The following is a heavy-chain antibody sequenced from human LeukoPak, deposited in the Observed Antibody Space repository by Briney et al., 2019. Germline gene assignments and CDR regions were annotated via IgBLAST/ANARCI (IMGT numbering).Heavy chain of an antibody. CDR1: GFTFDDYA. Sequence: PGGSLRLSCAASGFTFDDYAMHWVRQAPGKGLEWVSPISWDGGSTYYADSVKGRFTISRDNSKNSLYLQMNSLRAEDTALYYCAKGTRSSSSGYFDYWGQGTLVTVSS. CDR2: ISWDGGST. J-gene: IGHJ4*02. CDR3: AKGTRSSSSGYFDY. D-gene: IGHD6-6*01. V-gene: IGHV3-43D*03.